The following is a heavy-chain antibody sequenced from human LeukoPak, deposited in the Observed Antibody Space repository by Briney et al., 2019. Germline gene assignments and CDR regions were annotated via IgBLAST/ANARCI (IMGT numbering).Heavy chain of an antibody. J-gene: IGHJ4*02. V-gene: IGHV3-48*03. CDR2: ISSSGSLM. CDR3: AREGSDYVFDY. CDR1: GFTFSNYE. D-gene: IGHD4-17*01. Sequence: GGSLRLSCAASGFTFSNYEMNWVRQAPGRGLEWVSYISSSGSLMYCADSVKGRFTISRDNAKNSLYLQMNSLRAEDTAVYYCAREGSDYVFDYWGQGTLATVSS.